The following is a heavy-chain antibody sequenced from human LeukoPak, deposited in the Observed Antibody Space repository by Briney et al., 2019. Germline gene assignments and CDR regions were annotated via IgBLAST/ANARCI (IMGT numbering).Heavy chain of an antibody. Sequence: GGSLRLSCAASGFTFSSYAMHWVRQAPGKGLEWVAVISYDGSNKYYADSVKGRFTISRDNSKNTLYLQMNSLRAEDTAVYYCARDVIAVAGPHKPAEYFQHWGQGTLVTVSS. D-gene: IGHD6-19*01. CDR3: ARDVIAVAGPHKPAEYFQH. CDR2: ISYDGSNK. V-gene: IGHV3-30-3*01. J-gene: IGHJ1*01. CDR1: GFTFSSYA.